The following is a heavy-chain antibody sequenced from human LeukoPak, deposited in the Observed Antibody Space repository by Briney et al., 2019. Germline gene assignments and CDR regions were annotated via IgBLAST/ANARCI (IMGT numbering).Heavy chain of an antibody. CDR1: GGSISSYY. CDR3: ARAGRSGSYYYYYYMDV. Sequence: SETLSLTCTVSGGSISSYYWSWIRQPAGKGLEWIGRIYTSGSTNYNPSLKSRVTMSVDTSKNQFSLKLSSVTAADTAVYYCARAGRSGSYYYYYYMDVWGEGTTVTISS. CDR2: IYTSGST. J-gene: IGHJ6*03. D-gene: IGHD1-26*01. V-gene: IGHV4-4*07.